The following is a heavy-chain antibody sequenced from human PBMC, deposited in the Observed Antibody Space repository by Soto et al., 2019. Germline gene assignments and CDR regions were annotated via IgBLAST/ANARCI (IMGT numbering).Heavy chain of an antibody. CDR3: ARASMYIWNDH. CDR1: GYTFTTYD. J-gene: IGHJ5*02. Sequence: QVQLVQSGAEVKRPGASVKVSCEASGYTFTTYDINWVRQASGQGLEWMGCVNPSSGNTVYAQKFHGRVTMTRDTYISTAYMELSSLKPEDTAIYYCARASMYIWNDHWGQGTLVTVSS. CDR2: VNPSSGNT. D-gene: IGHD1-20*01. V-gene: IGHV1-8*01.